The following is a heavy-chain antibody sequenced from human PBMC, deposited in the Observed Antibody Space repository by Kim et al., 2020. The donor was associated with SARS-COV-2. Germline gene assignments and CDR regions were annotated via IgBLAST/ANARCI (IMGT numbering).Heavy chain of an antibody. J-gene: IGHJ4*02. Sequence: YAQKFKGRVTITADESTSTAYMELSSLRSEDTAVYYCARATNDYGDYGDYWGQGTLVTVSS. D-gene: IGHD4-17*01. V-gene: IGHV1-69*01. CDR3: ARATNDYGDYGDY.